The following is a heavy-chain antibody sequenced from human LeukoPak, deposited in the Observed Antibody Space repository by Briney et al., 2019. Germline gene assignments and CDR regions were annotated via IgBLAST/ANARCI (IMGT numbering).Heavy chain of an antibody. CDR1: GFTFSSNA. J-gene: IGHJ4*02. Sequence: GGSLRLSCVFSGFTFSSNAMSWVRQAPGKGLEWVSAISGSGYSTYYADSVKGRFTISRDNSKNTLYLQMNSLRVEDTAVYYCAKAVATPPTYFDYWGQGTLVTVSS. CDR3: AKAVATPPTYFDY. CDR2: ISGSGYST. D-gene: IGHD4-23*01. V-gene: IGHV3-23*01.